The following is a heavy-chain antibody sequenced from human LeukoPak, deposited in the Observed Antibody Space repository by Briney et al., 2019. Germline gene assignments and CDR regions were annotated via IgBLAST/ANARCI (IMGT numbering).Heavy chain of an antibody. CDR2: ISAYNGNT. V-gene: IGHV1-18*01. Sequence: ASVKVSCKASGYTFTSYGISWVRQAPGQGLEWMGWISAYNGNTNYAQKFQGWVTMTRDTSISTAYMELSRLRSDDTAVYDCARGSVRCGGDCYSLSPSYGMDVWGQGTTVTVSS. D-gene: IGHD2-21*02. CDR3: ARGSVRCGGDCYSLSPSYGMDV. J-gene: IGHJ6*02. CDR1: GYTFTSYG.